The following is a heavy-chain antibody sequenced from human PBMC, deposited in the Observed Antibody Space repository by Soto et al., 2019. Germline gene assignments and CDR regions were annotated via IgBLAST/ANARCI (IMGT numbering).Heavy chain of an antibody. Sequence: ASVKVSCKASGYTFTSCDINWVRQATGQGLEWMGWMNPNSGNTGYAQKFQGRVTMTRNTSISTAYMELSSLRSEDMAVYYCARLIRFLGNYGMDVWGQGTTVTVSS. J-gene: IGHJ6*02. CDR2: MNPNSGNT. V-gene: IGHV1-8*01. D-gene: IGHD3-3*01. CDR3: ARLIRFLGNYGMDV. CDR1: GYTFTSCD.